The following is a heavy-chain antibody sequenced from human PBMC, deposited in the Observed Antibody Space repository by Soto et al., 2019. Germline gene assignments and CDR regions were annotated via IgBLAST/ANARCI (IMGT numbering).Heavy chain of an antibody. CDR3: ARPDGSSPRYYFDY. D-gene: IGHD6-6*01. CDR1: GYSFATYW. V-gene: IGHV5-51*01. J-gene: IGHJ4*02. CDR2: IHLGDSDT. Sequence: GESLKISCEDSGYSFATYWIGWVRQMPGKGLEWMGIIHLGDSDTRYSPSFQGQVTISVDKSISTAYLQWSSLKASDTAMYYCARPDGSSPRYYFDYWGQGTLVTVSS.